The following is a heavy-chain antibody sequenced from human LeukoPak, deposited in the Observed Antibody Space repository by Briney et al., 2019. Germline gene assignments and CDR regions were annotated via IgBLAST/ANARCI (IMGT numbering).Heavy chain of an antibody. J-gene: IGHJ2*01. V-gene: IGHV4-34*01. CDR3: AGAVVVTAKHYWYFDL. Sequence: SETLSLTCAVYGGSFSGYYWSWICQPPGKGLEWIGEINHSGSTNYNPSLKSRVTISLDTSKNQFSLKLSSVTAADTAVYYCAGAVVVTAKHYWYFDLWGRGTLVTVSS. CDR2: INHSGST. D-gene: IGHD2-21*02. CDR1: GGSFSGYY.